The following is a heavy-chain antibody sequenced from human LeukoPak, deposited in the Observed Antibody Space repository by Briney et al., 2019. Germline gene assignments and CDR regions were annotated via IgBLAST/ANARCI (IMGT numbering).Heavy chain of an antibody. V-gene: IGHV3-15*01. CDR3: TARPMYYYDSSGYYVDY. D-gene: IGHD3-22*01. Sequence: GGSLRLSCAASGFTFSSYAMSWVRQAPGKGLEWVGRIKSKTDGGTTDYAAPVKGRFTISRDDSKNTLYLQMNSLKTEDTAVYYCTARPMYYYDSSGYYVDYWGQGTLVTVSS. CDR1: GFTFSSYA. J-gene: IGHJ4*02. CDR2: IKSKTDGGTT.